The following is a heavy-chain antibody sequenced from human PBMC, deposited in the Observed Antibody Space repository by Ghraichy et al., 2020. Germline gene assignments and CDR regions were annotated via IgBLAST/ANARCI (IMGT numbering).Heavy chain of an antibody. Sequence: SETLSLTCTVSGGSISSYYWSWIRQPPGKGLEWIGYIYYSGSTNYNPSLKSRVTISIDTSKNQFSLKLSSVTAADTAVYYCARDSSSDAYYYYYMDVWGKGTTVTVSS. CDR1: GGSISSYY. J-gene: IGHJ6*03. D-gene: IGHD6-13*01. V-gene: IGHV4-59*01. CDR3: ARDSSSDAYYYYYMDV. CDR2: IYYSGST.